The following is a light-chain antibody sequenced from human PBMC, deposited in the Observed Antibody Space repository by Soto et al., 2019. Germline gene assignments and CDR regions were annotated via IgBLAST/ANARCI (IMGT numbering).Light chain of an antibody. CDR3: CSFAGSSPWV. Sequence: QSALTQPASVSGSPGQSITISCTGTSSDVGSYNLVSWYQQHPGKAPKLMIYEGSKRPSGVSNRFAGAKSGNTASLTISGLQAEDEADYYCCSFAGSSPWVFGGWTKRTVL. V-gene: IGLV2-23*01. J-gene: IGLJ3*02. CDR1: SSDVGSYNL. CDR2: EGS.